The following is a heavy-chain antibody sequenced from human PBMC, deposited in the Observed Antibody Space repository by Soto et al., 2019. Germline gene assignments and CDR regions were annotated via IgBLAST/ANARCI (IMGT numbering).Heavy chain of an antibody. CDR2: LYGNGGGV. V-gene: IGHV3-23*01. CDR1: GFTFSDYA. Sequence: GGSLRLSCAASGFTFSDYAIIWIRQVPGKGLQWVSGLYGNGGGVHYADSVKGRFTISRDNSAYSAYLQMNNLRVEDSAVYYCARGREDYLWGSYLPSSPILDYWGQGTRVTVS. D-gene: IGHD3-16*02. CDR3: ARGREDYLWGSYLPSSPILDY. J-gene: IGHJ4*02.